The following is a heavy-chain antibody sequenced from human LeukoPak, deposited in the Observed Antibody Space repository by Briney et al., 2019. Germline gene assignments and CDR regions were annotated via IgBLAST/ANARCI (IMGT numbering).Heavy chain of an antibody. CDR3: ARDRGDHVSLD. V-gene: IGHV4-31*03. CDR2: IYYTGSA. CDR1: GASISSGGYY. D-gene: IGHD2-21*02. J-gene: IGHJ4*02. Sequence: SQTLSLTCTVSGASISSGGYYWSWIHQHPGKGLEWIGYIYYTGSAYYNPSLKSRVTISVDTSNNQFSLKLSSVTAADTAVYFCARDRGDHVSLDWGQGTLVTVSS.